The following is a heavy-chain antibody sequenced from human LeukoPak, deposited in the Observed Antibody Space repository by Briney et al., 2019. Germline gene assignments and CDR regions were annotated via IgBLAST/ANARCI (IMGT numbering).Heavy chain of an antibody. CDR1: GGTFSSYA. CDR3: ASYLLYCSGGSCYSRGVSYEHDAFDI. V-gene: IGHV1-69*13. CDR2: IIPIFGTA. J-gene: IGHJ3*02. Sequence: ASVKVSCKASGGTFSSYAISWVRQAPGQGLEWMGGIIPIFGTANYAQKFQGRVTITADESTSTAYMELSSLRSEDTAVYYCASYLLYCSGGSCYSRGVSYEHDAFDIWGQGTMVTVSS. D-gene: IGHD2-15*01.